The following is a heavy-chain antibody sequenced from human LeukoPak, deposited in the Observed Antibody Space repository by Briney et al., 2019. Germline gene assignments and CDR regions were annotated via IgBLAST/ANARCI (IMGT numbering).Heavy chain of an antibody. CDR2: MNPNSGNT. D-gene: IGHD3-22*01. CDR1: GYTFTSYD. J-gene: IGHJ6*03. CDR3: ARVSSGYYYFLSAYYYYYMDV. Sequence: GASVKVSCKASGYTFTSYDINWVRQATGQGLEWMGWMNPNSGNTGYAQKFQGRVTMTRNTSISTAYMELSSLRSEDTAVYYCARVSSGYYYFLSAYYYYYMDVWGKGTTVTISS. V-gene: IGHV1-8*01.